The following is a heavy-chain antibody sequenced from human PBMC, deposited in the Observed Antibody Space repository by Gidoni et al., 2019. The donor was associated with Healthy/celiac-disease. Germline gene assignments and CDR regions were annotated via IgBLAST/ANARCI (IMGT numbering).Heavy chain of an antibody. CDR2: IYHSGST. CDR1: GYSLSSGYY. D-gene: IGHD3-22*01. CDR3: ARLSITMIVVVMAPFGYFDY. V-gene: IGHV4-38-2*01. Sequence: QVQLQESGPGLVKPSETLSLTCAVSGYSLSSGYYWGWIRQPPGKGLEWIGSIYHSGSTYYNPSLKSRVTISVDTSKNQFALKLSSVTAADTAVYYCARLSITMIVVVMAPFGYFDYWGQGTLVTVSS. J-gene: IGHJ4*02.